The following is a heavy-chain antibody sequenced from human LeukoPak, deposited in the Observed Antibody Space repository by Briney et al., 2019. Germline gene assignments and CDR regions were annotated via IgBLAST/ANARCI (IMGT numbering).Heavy chain of an antibody. CDR2: IYYSGST. D-gene: IGHD6-13*01. J-gene: IGHJ4*02. Sequence: SETLSLTCTVSGGSISSSSYYWGWIRQPPGKGLEWIGSIYYSGSTYYNPSLKSRVTISVDTSKNQFSLKLSSVTAADTAVYYCARARFGYSTPGIYYFDYWGQGTLVTVSS. CDR1: GGSISSSSYY. V-gene: IGHV4-39*07. CDR3: ARARFGYSTPGIYYFDY.